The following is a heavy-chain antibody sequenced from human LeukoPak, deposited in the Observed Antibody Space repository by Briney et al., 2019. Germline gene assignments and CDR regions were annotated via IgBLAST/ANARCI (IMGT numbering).Heavy chain of an antibody. CDR1: GYTFTGYY. CDR3: ARGAYGSGANTYRSMDV. CDR2: INPNSGGT. J-gene: IGHJ6*02. V-gene: IGHV1-2*04. D-gene: IGHD3-10*01. Sequence: ASVKVSCKASGYTFTGYYMHWVRQAPGQGLEWMGWINPNSGGTNYAQKFQGWVTMTRDTSISTAYMELSRLRSDDTAVYYCARGAYGSGANTYRSMDVWGQGTTVTVSS.